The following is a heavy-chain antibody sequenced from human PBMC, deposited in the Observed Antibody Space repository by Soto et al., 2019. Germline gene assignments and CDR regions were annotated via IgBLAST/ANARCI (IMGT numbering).Heavy chain of an antibody. Sequence: SVKVSCKASGGTVSSYAISWVRQVPGQGLEWMGGIIPIFGTANYAQKFQGRVTITADESTSTAYMELSSLRSEDTAVYYCARERRGIAVAGSSFDYWGQGTLVTVSS. J-gene: IGHJ4*02. CDR1: GGTVSSYA. D-gene: IGHD6-19*01. CDR3: ARERRGIAVAGSSFDY. CDR2: IIPIFGTA. V-gene: IGHV1-69*13.